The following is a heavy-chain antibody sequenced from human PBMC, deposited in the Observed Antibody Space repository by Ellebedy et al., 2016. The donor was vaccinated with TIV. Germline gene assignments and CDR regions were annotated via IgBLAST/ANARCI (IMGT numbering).Heavy chain of an antibody. CDR2: ITTYNGNT. CDR1: GYTFTNYG. V-gene: IGHV1-18*04. Sequence: AASVKVSRKASGYTFTNYGINWVRQAPGQGLEWMGWITTYNGNTNYAPKFQDRLTMTPDTSTNTAYMELKSLRSDDTAVYYCARPNPDALYQAAFDYWGQGTLVTVSS. CDR3: ARPNPDALYQAAFDY. D-gene: IGHD2-2*01. J-gene: IGHJ4*02.